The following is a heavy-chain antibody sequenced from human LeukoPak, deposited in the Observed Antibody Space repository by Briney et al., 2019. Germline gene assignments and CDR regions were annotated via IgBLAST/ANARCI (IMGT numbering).Heavy chain of an antibody. V-gene: IGHV1-2*06. CDR3: ATKGADTFFDY. Sequence: ASVKVSCKASGYSFTGYYTHWVRQAPGQGLEWMGRINPNSGGRNYAQKFQGRLTMTRDTSISTACMELSRLRSDDTAVYYCATKGADTFFDYWGQGTLVTVSS. D-gene: IGHD3-16*01. J-gene: IGHJ4*02. CDR1: GYSFTGYY. CDR2: INPNSGGR.